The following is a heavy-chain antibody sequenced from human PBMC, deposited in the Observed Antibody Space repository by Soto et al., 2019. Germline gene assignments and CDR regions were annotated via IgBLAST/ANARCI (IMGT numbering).Heavy chain of an antibody. Sequence: GESLKISCKGSGYIFTTYWIAWVRQVPGKGLEWIGIIYPDDSDVRYSPSFEGHVTISAAKSINTAYLQWSSLKASDTAMYYCARRDFCGYRDYYHGMDVSGQGTTVIVSS. CDR2: IYPDDSDV. CDR1: GYIFTTYW. V-gene: IGHV5-51*01. CDR3: ARRDFCGYRDYYHGMDV. J-gene: IGHJ6*01. D-gene: IGHD3-3*01.